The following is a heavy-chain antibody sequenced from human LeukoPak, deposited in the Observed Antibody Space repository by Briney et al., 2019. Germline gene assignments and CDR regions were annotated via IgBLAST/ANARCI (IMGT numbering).Heavy chain of an antibody. V-gene: IGHV3-7*01. D-gene: IGHD2-8*02. CDR1: GFTFSTYW. J-gene: IGHJ4*02. CDR2: INEDGSDK. CDR3: ARGGGVGTVDY. Sequence: GGSLRLSCAASGFTFSTYWMSWVRQAPGKGLEWVANINEDGSDKYYVDSIKGRFTMSRDNAKNSLYLQMSSLRAEDTAVYYCARGGGVGTVDYWGQGTLVTVSS.